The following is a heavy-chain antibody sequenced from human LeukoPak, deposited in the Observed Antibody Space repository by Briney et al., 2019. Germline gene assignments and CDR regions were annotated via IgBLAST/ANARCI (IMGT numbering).Heavy chain of an antibody. Sequence: ASVKVSCKASGYTFTDYYMHWVRQAPGQGLEWMGWINPNSGGTNYAQKFQGRVTMTRDTSISTAYMELSRLRSDDTAVYYCAREGVRNYYDSSGTDQYYFDYWGQGTLVTVSS. J-gene: IGHJ4*02. CDR3: AREGVRNYYDSSGTDQYYFDY. CDR2: INPNSGGT. D-gene: IGHD3-22*01. CDR1: GYTFTDYY. V-gene: IGHV1-2*02.